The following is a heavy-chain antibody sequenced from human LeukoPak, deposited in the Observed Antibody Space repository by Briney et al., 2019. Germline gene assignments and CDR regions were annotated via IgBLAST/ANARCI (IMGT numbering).Heavy chain of an antibody. V-gene: IGHV4-34*01. Sequence: PSETLSLTCAVYGGSFSGYYWSWIRQPPGKGLEWIGEINHSGSTNYNPSLKSRVTMSVDTSKNQFSLKLSSVTAADTAVYYCARVNYDILTGYFYFDYWGQGTLVTVSS. CDR3: ARVNYDILTGYFYFDY. J-gene: IGHJ4*02. CDR2: INHSGST. CDR1: GGSFSGYY. D-gene: IGHD3-9*01.